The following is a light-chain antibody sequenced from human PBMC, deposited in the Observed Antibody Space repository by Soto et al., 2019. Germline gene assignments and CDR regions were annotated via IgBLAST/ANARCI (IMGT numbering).Light chain of an antibody. CDR2: KVS. V-gene: IGKV2-24*01. Sequence: DVVMTQTPLSSPVTLGQPASISCRSSQSLLHSDGTTYLSWLHQRPGQTPRIIIYKVSNRLSGVPDRFSGSGAGTDFTLKISRVEAEDVGVYYCMQATEFPRTFGQATKVDIK. CDR3: MQATEFPRT. J-gene: IGKJ1*01. CDR1: QSLLHSDGTTY.